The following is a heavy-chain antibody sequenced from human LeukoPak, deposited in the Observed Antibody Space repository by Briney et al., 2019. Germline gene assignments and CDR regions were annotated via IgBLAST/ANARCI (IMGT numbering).Heavy chain of an antibody. Sequence: GGSLRLSCAASGFTFSSYTMSWVRQAPGKGLEWVSAISGSGGSTYYADSVKGRFTISRDNSKNTLYLQMNSLRAEDTAVYYCAKGSVYYDSSGYYPAEYFQHWGQGTLVTVSS. CDR3: AKGSVYYDSSGYYPAEYFQH. D-gene: IGHD3-22*01. CDR2: ISGSGGST. J-gene: IGHJ1*01. CDR1: GFTFSSYT. V-gene: IGHV3-23*01.